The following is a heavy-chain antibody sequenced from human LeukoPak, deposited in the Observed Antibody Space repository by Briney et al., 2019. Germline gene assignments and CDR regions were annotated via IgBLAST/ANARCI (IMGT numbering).Heavy chain of an antibody. D-gene: IGHD5-24*01. CDR1: GFTVSSNY. CDR2: FYSGGST. CDR3: ARGDGYNFWDY. Sequence: PGGSLRLSCAASGFTVSSNYMSWVRQAPGKGLEWVSVFYSGGSTYYADPVKGRFTISRDNSKNTVYLQMNSLRAEDTAVYYCARGDGYNFWDYWGQGTLVTVSS. J-gene: IGHJ4*02. V-gene: IGHV3-53*01.